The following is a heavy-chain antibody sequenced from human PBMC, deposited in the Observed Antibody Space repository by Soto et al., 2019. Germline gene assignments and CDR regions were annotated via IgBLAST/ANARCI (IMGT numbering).Heavy chain of an antibody. CDR3: ARELNCSGGSCYSWYNWFDP. CDR1: GGSISSGGYY. J-gene: IGHJ5*02. Sequence: PSETLSLTCTVSGGSISSGGYYWSWIRQHPGKGLEWIGYIYYSGSTYYNPPLKSRVTISVDTSKNQFSLKLSSVTAADTAVYYCARELNCSGGSCYSWYNWFDPWGREPWSPSP. V-gene: IGHV4-31*03. CDR2: IYYSGST. D-gene: IGHD2-15*01.